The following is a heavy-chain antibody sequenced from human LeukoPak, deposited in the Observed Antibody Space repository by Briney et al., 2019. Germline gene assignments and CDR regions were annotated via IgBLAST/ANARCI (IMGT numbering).Heavy chain of an antibody. J-gene: IGHJ4*02. CDR3: ARHTRYSSSSRVFDY. Sequence: GESLKISCKGSGYSFTTYWIGWVRQMPGKGLEWMGIIYPGDSDTKYSPSFQGQVTISADKSVSTAYLQWSSLKASDTAMYYCARHTRYSSSSRVFDYWGQGTLVTVSS. CDR2: IYPGDSDT. D-gene: IGHD6-6*01. V-gene: IGHV5-51*01. CDR1: GYSFTTYW.